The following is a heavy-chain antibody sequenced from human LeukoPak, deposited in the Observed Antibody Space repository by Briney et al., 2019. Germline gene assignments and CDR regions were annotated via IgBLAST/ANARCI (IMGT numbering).Heavy chain of an antibody. CDR3: AKGVAVASPYYFDY. Sequence: PGGSLRLSCAASGFTFSSYAMSWVRQAPGKGLEWVSPISGSGSSTYYADSVKARFTISRDNSKSTLYLQMNSLRAEDTAVYYCAKGVAVASPYYFDYWGQGTLVTVSS. V-gene: IGHV3-23*01. J-gene: IGHJ4*02. CDR2: ISGSGSST. CDR1: GFTFSSYA. D-gene: IGHD6-19*01.